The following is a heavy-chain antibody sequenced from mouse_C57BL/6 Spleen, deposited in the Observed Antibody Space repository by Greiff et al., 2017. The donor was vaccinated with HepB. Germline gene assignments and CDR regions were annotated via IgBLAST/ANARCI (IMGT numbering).Heavy chain of an antibody. V-gene: IGHV1-72*01. CDR1: GYTFTSYW. CDR3: AREGVVATDYAMDY. CDR2: IDPNSGGT. Sequence: VKLKQPGAELVKPGASVKLSCKASGYTFTSYWMHWVKQRPGRGLEWIGRIDPNSGGTKYNEKFKSKATLTVDKPSSTAYMQLSSLTSEDSAVYYCAREGVVATDYAMDYWGQGTSVTVSS. D-gene: IGHD1-1*01. J-gene: IGHJ4*01.